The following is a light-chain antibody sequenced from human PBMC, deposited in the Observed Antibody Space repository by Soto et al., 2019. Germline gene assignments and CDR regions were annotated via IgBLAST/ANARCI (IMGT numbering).Light chain of an antibody. CDR3: QQYSASPFT. Sequence: VVLTQSPATLSLSPGEPATLSCRASRDVYINALAWYQQKPGRTPKLLIYGASTRATGIPDRFSATGSGTEFSLTISSVEPEHFAVYYCQQYSASPFTFGRGTRVEI. CDR2: GAS. V-gene: IGKV3-20*01. J-gene: IGKJ3*01. CDR1: RDVYINA.